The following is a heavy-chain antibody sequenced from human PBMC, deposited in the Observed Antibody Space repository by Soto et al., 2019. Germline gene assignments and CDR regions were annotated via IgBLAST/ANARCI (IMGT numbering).Heavy chain of an antibody. CDR2: ISGSGGST. J-gene: IGHJ4*02. CDR1: GFTFSSYA. D-gene: IGHD6-13*01. Sequence: GGSLRLSCAASGFTFSSYAMSWVRQPPGKGLEWVSAISGSGGSTYHADSVKGRFTISRDNSKNTLYLQMNSLRAEDTAVYYCAKVVRDHPLVPSYFDYWGQGTLVTVSS. V-gene: IGHV3-23*01. CDR3: AKVVRDHPLVPSYFDY.